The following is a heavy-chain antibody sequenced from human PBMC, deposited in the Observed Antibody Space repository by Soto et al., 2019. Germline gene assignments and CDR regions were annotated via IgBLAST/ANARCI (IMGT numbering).Heavy chain of an antibody. CDR2: ISYDGSNK. CDR1: GFTFSSYA. V-gene: IGHV3-30-3*01. J-gene: IGHJ6*02. CDR3: ARDAKGMDV. Sequence: GGSLRLSCAASGFTFSSYAMHWVRQAPGKGLEWVAVISYDGSNKYYADSVKGRFTISRDNSKNTLYLQMNSLRAEDTAVYYCARDAKGMDVWGQGTTVTVSS.